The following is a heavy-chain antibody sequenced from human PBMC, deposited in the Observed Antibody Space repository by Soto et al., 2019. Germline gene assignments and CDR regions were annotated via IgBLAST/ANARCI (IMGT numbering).Heavy chain of an antibody. CDR3: ARDKGRSPLDY. D-gene: IGHD2-15*01. J-gene: IGHJ4*02. CDR2: IYYSGST. CDR1: GDSISSGDYY. V-gene: IGHV4-39*02. Sequence: SETLSLTCTVSGDSISSGDYYWSWIRQPPGKGLEWIGSIYYSGSTYYNPSLKSRVTISVDTSKNQFSLKLSSVTAADTAVYYCARDKGRSPLDYWGQGTLVTVSS.